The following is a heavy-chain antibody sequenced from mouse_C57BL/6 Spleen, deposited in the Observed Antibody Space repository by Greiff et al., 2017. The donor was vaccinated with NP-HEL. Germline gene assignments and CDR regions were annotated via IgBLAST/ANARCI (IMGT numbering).Heavy chain of an antibody. CDR3: ARDYYGSSLDY. J-gene: IGHJ2*01. D-gene: IGHD1-1*01. CDR2: LYPGDGDT. V-gene: IGHV1-82*01. CDR1: GYAFSSSW. Sequence: QVQLQQSGPELVKPGASVKISCKASGYAFSSSWMTWVKQRPGKGLEWIGRLYPGDGDTNYNGKFKGKATLTADKSSSTAYIQLSSLTAEDSAVYFCARDYYGSSLDYWGQGTTLTVSS.